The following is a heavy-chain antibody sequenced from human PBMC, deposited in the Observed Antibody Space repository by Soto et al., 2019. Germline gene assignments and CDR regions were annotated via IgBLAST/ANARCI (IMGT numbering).Heavy chain of an antibody. Sequence: EVQLLESGGGLVQPGGSLRLSCAASGFTFSSYAMSWVRQAPGKGLEWVSAITGSDGNTYYADSVKDRFTISRDNSKNTLYLQMNSLRADDTAVYYCAKTVSTTWAFDYWGQGTLVTVSS. CDR3: AKTVSTTWAFDY. J-gene: IGHJ4*02. CDR1: GFTFSSYA. CDR2: ITGSDGNT. D-gene: IGHD2-2*01. V-gene: IGHV3-23*01.